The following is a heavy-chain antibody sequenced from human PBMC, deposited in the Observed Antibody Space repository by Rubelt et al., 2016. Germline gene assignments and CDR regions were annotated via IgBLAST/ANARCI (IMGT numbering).Heavy chain of an antibody. CDR3: ARVDSSGYDWYFDL. CDR2: IYYSGST. D-gene: IGHD3-22*01. Sequence: QVQLQQWGAGLLKPSETLSLTCAVYGGSFSGYYWSWIRQPPGKGLEWIGYIYYSGSTNYNPSLKSRVTISVDTSKNQFSLKLSSVTAADTAVYYCARVDSSGYDWYFDLWGRGTLVTVSS. CDR1: GGSFSGYY. J-gene: IGHJ2*01. V-gene: IGHV4-34*11.